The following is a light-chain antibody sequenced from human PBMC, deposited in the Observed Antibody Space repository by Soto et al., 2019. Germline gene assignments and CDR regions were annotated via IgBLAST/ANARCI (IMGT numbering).Light chain of an antibody. CDR3: SSYTSSSTFHVV. J-gene: IGLJ2*01. Sequence: QSALTQPASVSGSPGQSITISCTGTSSDVGGYNYVSWYQQHPGKAPKLMIYDVSNRPSGDSNRFSGSKSGNTASLTISGLQAEAEADYYCSSYTSSSTFHVVFGGGTKLTVL. CDR1: SSDVGGYNY. V-gene: IGLV2-14*01. CDR2: DVS.